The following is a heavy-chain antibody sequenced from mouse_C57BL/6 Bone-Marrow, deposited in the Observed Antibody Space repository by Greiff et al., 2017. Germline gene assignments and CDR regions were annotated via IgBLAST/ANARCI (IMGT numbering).Heavy chain of an antibody. CDR3: ATYDYYWYYAIDY. V-gene: IGHV1-59*01. Sequence: QVQLKQPGAELVRPGTSVKLSCKASGYTFTSYWMHWVKQRPGQGLEWIGVIEPSDSYNNYNQKFKGKATLTVDTSSSTAYMQLSSLTSEDAAVYYCATYDYYWYYAIDYWGQGTSVTVSS. CDR2: IEPSDSYN. J-gene: IGHJ4*01. D-gene: IGHD2-4*01. CDR1: GYTFTSYW.